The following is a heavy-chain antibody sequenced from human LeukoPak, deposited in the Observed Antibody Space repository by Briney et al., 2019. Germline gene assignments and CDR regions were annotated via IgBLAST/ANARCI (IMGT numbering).Heavy chain of an antibody. D-gene: IGHD5-18*01. Sequence: SETLSLTCTVSGGSISSYYWSWIRQPPGKGLEWIGSIYYSGSTYYNPSLKSRVTISVDTSKNQFSLKLSSVTAADTAVYYCASDYTAMVYYFDYWGQGTLVTVSS. CDR1: GGSISSYY. CDR3: ASDYTAMVYYFDY. J-gene: IGHJ4*02. CDR2: IYYSGST. V-gene: IGHV4-59*12.